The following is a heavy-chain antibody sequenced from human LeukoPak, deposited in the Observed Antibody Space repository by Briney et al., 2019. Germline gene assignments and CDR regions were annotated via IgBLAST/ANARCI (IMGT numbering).Heavy chain of an antibody. CDR3: ASSIAAEYPLYYFDY. CDR2: INPNSGGT. CDR1: GYTFTGYY. Sequence: ASVKVSCKASGYTFTGYYMHWVRQAPGQGLEWMGWINPNSGGTNYAQKFQGRVTMTRDTSISTAYMELSRLRSDDTAVYYCASSIAAEYPLYYFDYWGQGTLVTVSS. D-gene: IGHD6-13*01. J-gene: IGHJ4*02. V-gene: IGHV1-2*02.